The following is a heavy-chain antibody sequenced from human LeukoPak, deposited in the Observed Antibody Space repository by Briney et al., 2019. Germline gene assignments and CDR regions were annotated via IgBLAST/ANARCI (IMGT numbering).Heavy chain of an antibody. D-gene: IGHD3-3*01. V-gene: IGHV3-23*01. J-gene: IGHJ4*02. CDR2: ISGSGGST. CDR1: GFTFSSYA. Sequence: GGSLRLSXAASGFTFSSYAMSWVRQAPGKGLEWVSAISGSGGSTYYADSVKGRFTISRDNSKNTLYLQMNSLRAEDTAVYYCAKVHPHRRFLDTFDYWGQGTLVTVSS. CDR3: AKVHPHRRFLDTFDY.